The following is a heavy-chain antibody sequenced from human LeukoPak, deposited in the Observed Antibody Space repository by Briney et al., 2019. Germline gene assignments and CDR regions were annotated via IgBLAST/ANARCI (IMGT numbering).Heavy chain of an antibody. J-gene: IGHJ3*02. V-gene: IGHV1-69*13. D-gene: IGHD5-24*01. CDR2: IIPIFGTA. CDR3: AKEMAPDAFDI. Sequence: ASVKVSCKASGGTFSSYAISWARQAPGQGLEWMGGIIPIFGTANYAQKFQGRVTITADESTSTAYMELSSLRSEDTAVYYCAKEMAPDAFDIWGQGTMVTVSS. CDR1: GGTFSSYA.